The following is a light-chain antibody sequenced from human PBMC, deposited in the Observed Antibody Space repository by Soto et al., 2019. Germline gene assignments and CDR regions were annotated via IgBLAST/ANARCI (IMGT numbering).Light chain of an antibody. CDR1: LDRSSF. CDR3: QQSASFPLN. CDR2: AAS. V-gene: IGKV1D-12*01. J-gene: IGKJ4*01. Sequence: DIQMTQSPSSVSASVGYRVIITCRASLDRSSFLAWYQQKAGESPKLLIFAASRLRSGVPSRFSGCVSGTDFTLALTNLQPEDFATYYCQQSASFPLNFGGGNKVEIK.